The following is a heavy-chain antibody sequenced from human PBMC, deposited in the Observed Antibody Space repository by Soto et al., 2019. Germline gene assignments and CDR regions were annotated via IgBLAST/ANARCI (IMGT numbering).Heavy chain of an antibody. Sequence: QLVESGGGLVKPGGSLRLSCEASGFTFSEHYMSWIRQAPGKGLVWIAYISSGGSHKDYADSVRGRFTSSRDNAKNSIYLQMNSLRDEDTAVYFCARVRGGGTDLLGPGTLVTVSS. CDR1: GFTFSEHY. CDR3: ARVRGGGTDL. J-gene: IGHJ5*02. V-gene: IGHV3-11*04. CDR2: ISSGGSHK. D-gene: IGHD3-16*01.